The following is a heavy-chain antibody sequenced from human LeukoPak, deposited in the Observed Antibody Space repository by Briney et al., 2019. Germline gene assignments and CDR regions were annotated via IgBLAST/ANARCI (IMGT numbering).Heavy chain of an antibody. V-gene: IGHV3-23*01. Sequence: PGGSLRLSCAASGFTFSSYAMSWVRQAPGKGLEWVSAISGSGGSTYYADSVKGRFTISRDNSKNTLYLQMNSLRAEDTAVYYCAVYDSSGYWSFSSFDYWGQGTLVTVSS. J-gene: IGHJ4*02. CDR3: AVYDSSGYWSFSSFDY. CDR2: ISGSGGST. CDR1: GFTFSSYA. D-gene: IGHD3-22*01.